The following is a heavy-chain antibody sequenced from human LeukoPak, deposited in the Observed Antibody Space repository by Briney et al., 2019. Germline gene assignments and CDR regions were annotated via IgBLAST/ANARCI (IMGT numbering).Heavy chain of an antibody. V-gene: IGHV3-30*18. CDR2: LSYDGSYQ. D-gene: IGHD6-13*01. CDR1: GFTFSNYG. J-gene: IGHJ3*02. Sequence: GGSLRLSCAASGFTFSNYGMHWVRQAPGKGLEWVAFLSYDGSYQYYADSVKGRFTISRDNSKNTLYLQMNSLRAEDTAVYYCAKGLWQQLVRSAFDIWGQGTMVTVSS. CDR3: AKGLWQQLVRSAFDI.